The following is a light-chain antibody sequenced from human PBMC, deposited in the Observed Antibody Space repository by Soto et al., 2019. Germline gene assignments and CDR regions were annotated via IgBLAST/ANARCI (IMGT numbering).Light chain of an antibody. V-gene: IGLV2-14*03. CDR3: SSYTNTNTVV. CDR1: SGDVGGHDY. J-gene: IGLJ2*01. Sequence: QSALTQVASXXXXXXXXXXISCTGTSGDVGGHDYVSWYQQYPGKAPKLMIYNVNYRPSGVSNRFSGSKSGNTASLTISGLQAEDEANYYCSSYTNTNTVVFGGGTKLTVL. CDR2: NVN.